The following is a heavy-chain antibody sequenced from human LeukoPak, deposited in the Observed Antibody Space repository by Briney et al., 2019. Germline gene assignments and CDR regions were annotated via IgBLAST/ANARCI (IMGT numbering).Heavy chain of an antibody. J-gene: IGHJ4*02. CDR1: GFTFSSYA. V-gene: IGHV3-30*04. CDR3: ARHDLYFDY. Sequence: GGSLRLSCAASGFTFSSYAMHWVRQAPGKGLEWVAVISYDGSNKYYADSVKGRFTISRDNSKNTLYLQMNSLRAEDTAMYYCARHDLYFDYWGQGTLVTVSS. CDR2: ISYDGSNK.